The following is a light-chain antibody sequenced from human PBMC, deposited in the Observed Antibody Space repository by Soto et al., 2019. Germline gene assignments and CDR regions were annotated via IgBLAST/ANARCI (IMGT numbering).Light chain of an antibody. CDR1: QGVSSN. J-gene: IGKJ1*01. CDR2: GAS. V-gene: IGKV3-15*01. CDR3: QQYNNWPPRGT. Sequence: EIVLTQSPATLSVSPGERATLSCRASQGVSSNLAWYQQKPGQGPRLLIYGASTRATGIPARFSGSGSGTEFTFNISSLQPEDFALYYCQQYNNWPPRGTFGQGTKVDIK.